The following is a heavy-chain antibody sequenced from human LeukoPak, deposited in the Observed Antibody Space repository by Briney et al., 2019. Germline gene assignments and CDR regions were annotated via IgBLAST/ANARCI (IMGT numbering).Heavy chain of an antibody. J-gene: IGHJ6*02. D-gene: IGHD2-15*01. CDR3: ARGAVVVAATPYYYYGMDV. CDR1: GGSISSGGYY. V-gene: IGHV4-39*07. CDR2: INHSGST. Sequence: PSETLSLTCTVSGGSISSGGYYWSWIRQPPGKGLEWIGEINHSGSTNYNPSLKSRVTISVDTSKNQFSLKLSSVTAADTAVYYCARGAVVVAATPYYYYGMDVWGQGTTVTVSS.